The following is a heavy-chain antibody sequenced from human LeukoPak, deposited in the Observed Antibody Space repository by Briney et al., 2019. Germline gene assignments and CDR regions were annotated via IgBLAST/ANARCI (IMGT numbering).Heavy chain of an antibody. D-gene: IGHD6-19*01. CDR2: VDPEDGET. CDR3: ATGPAVAGTWAHLQPYTIN. Sequence: ASVKVSCKVSGYTFTDYYMHWVQQAPGKGLEGMGLVDPEDGETIYAEKFQGRVTITADTSTDTAYMELSSLRSEDTAVYYCATGPAVAGTWAHLQPYTINWGQGTLVTVSS. V-gene: IGHV1-69-2*01. J-gene: IGHJ4*02. CDR1: GYTFTDYY.